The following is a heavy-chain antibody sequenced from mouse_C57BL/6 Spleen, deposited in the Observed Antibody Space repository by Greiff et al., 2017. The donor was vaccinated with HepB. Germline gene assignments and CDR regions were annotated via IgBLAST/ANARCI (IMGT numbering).Heavy chain of an antibody. D-gene: IGHD2-3*01. J-gene: IGHJ4*01. CDR3: ARGDGYYNAMDY. Sequence: VKLMESGPELVKPGASVKISCKASGYAFSSSWMNWVKQRPGKGLEWIGRIYPGDGDTNYNGKFKGKATLTADKSSSTAYMQLSSLTSEDSAVYFCARGDGYYNAMDYWGQGTSVTVSS. CDR1: GYAFSSSW. V-gene: IGHV1-82*01. CDR2: IYPGDGDT.